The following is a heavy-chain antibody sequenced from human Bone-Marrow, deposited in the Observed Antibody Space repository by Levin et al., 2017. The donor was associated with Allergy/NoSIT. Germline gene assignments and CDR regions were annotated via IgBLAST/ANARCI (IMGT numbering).Heavy chain of an antibody. CDR2: ISYDGGER. CDR1: GFTFMNFA. Sequence: PGGSLRLSCAASGFTFMNFAMHWVRQAPGKGLEWVAMISYDGGERLYADSVKGRFTISRDNSENTLYLEMDTLRVDDTAVFFCARALGYGGSSRLDYWGQGTLVTVYS. J-gene: IGHJ4*02. V-gene: IGHV3-33*05. D-gene: IGHD4-23*01. CDR3: ARALGYGGSSRLDY.